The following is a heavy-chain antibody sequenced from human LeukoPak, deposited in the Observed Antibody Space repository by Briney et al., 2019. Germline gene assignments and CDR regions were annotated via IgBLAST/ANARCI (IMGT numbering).Heavy chain of an antibody. J-gene: IGHJ5*02. CDR3: AKDRDSSGYYSWFDP. CDR2: ISGSGGST. CDR1: GFTFSSYA. Sequence: PGGSLRLSCAASGFTFSSYAMSWVRQAPGKGLEWVSAISGSGGSTYYADSVKGRFTISRDNSKNTLYLQMNSLRAEDTAVYYCAKDRDSSGYYSWFDPWGQGTLLTVSS. V-gene: IGHV3-23*01. D-gene: IGHD3-22*01.